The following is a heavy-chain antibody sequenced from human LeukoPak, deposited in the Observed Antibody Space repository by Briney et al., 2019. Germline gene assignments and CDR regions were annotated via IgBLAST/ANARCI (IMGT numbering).Heavy chain of an antibody. D-gene: IGHD3-10*01. CDR1: GFTFSTYA. V-gene: IGHV3-23*01. Sequence: PGGSLRLSCAASGFTFSTYAMSWVRQAPGQGLEWISSISSSDGTTYYADSVKGRFTISRDNSKNTSSLQMNSLRAEDTALYYCAKYYYASGSFSLDYWGQGTLVTVSS. CDR2: ISSSDGTT. J-gene: IGHJ4*02. CDR3: AKYYYASGSFSLDY.